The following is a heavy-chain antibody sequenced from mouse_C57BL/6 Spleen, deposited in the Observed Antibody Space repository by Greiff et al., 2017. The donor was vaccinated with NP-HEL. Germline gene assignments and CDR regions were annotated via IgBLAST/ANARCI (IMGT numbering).Heavy chain of an antibody. CDR3: ASRGTTVVSYYFDY. V-gene: IGHV1-59*01. J-gene: IGHJ2*01. CDR1: GYTFTSYW. Sequence: VQLQQSGAELVRPGTSVKLSCKASGYTFTSYWMHWVKQRPGQGLEWIGVIDPSDSYTNYNQKFKGKATLTVDTSSSTAYMQLSSLTSEDSAVYYCASRGTTVVSYYFDYWGQGTTLTVSS. CDR2: IDPSDSYT. D-gene: IGHD1-1*01.